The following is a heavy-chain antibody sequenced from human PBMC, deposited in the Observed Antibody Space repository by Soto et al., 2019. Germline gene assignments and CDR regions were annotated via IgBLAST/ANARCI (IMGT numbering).Heavy chain of an antibody. J-gene: IGHJ6*02. CDR3: AKWTYDILTGFRYYYYYYGMDV. Sequence: PGGSLRLSCAASGFTFSSYAMSWVRQAPGKGLEWVSSISGSGASTYYADSVKGRFTISRDKSENTLYPQMKTLRAEDTAVYYCAKWTYDILTGFRYYYYYYGMDVWGQGTTVTVSS. CDR1: GFTFSSYA. V-gene: IGHV3-23*01. D-gene: IGHD3-9*01. CDR2: ISGSGAST.